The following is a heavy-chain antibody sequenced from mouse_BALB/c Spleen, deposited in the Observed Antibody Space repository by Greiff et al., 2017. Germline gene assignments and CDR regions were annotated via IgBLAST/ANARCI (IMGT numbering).Heavy chain of an antibody. J-gene: IGHJ4*01. Sequence: EAKLVESGGGLVQPGGSRKLSCAASGFTFSSFGMHWVRQAPEKGLEWVAYISSGSSTIYYADTVKGRFTISRDNPKNTLFLQMTSLRSEDTAMYYCARSEVRHYAMDYWGQGTSVTVSS. CDR1: GFTFSSFG. CDR2: ISSGSSTI. D-gene: IGHD2-14*01. CDR3: ARSEVRHYAMDY. V-gene: IGHV5-17*02.